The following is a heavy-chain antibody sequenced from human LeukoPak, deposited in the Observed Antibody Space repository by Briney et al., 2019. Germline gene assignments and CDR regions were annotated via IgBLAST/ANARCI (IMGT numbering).Heavy chain of an antibody. J-gene: IGHJ4*02. CDR2: IRYDGSNK. CDR1: GFTFSSYA. V-gene: IGHV3-30*02. CDR3: AKESPEWETFDY. D-gene: IGHD1-26*01. Sequence: SGGSLRLSCAASGFTFSSYAMSWVRQAPGKGLEWVAFIRYDGSNKYYADSVKGRFTISRDNSKNTLYLQMNSLRAEDTAVYYCAKESPEWETFDYWGQGTLVTVSS.